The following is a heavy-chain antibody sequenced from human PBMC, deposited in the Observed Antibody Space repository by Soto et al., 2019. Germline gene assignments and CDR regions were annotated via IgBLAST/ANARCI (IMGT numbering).Heavy chain of an antibody. V-gene: IGHV1-8*01. D-gene: IGHD1-1*01. J-gene: IGHJ4*02. CDR2: MSPKTANT. CDR3: ARGERQQQRDY. CDR1: GYTFTSYD. Sequence: ASVKVSCKASGYTFTSYDINWVRQTAGQGLEWMGWMSPKTANTGYAQKFQGRVTMTRSTSINTAYMELSSLTSEDTAVYYCARGERQQQRDYWGQGTLVTVSS.